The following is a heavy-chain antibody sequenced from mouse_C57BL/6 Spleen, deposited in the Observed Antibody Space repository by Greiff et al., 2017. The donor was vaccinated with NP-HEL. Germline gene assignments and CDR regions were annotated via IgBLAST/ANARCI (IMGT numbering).Heavy chain of an antibody. CDR2: INPNNGGT. Sequence: EVQLQQSGPELVKPGASVKISCKASGYTFTDYYMNWVKQSHGKSLEWIGDINPNNGGTSYNQKFKGKATLTVDKSSSTAYMELRSLTSEDSAVDYCARGNLYGSSHWYFDVWGTGTTVTVSS. V-gene: IGHV1-26*01. J-gene: IGHJ1*03. CDR1: GYTFTDYY. CDR3: ARGNLYGSSHWYFDV. D-gene: IGHD1-1*01.